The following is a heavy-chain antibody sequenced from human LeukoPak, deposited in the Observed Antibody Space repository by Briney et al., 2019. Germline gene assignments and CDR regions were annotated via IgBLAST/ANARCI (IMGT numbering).Heavy chain of an antibody. CDR2: ISGSGGST. Sequence: GGSLRLSCAASGFTFSSYAMSGVRQAPGKGREGVSAISGSGGSTYYADSVKGRFTISRDNSKNTLYLQMNSLRAEDTAVYYCAKEGGYVDTAMVSISDYWGQGTLVTVSS. D-gene: IGHD5-18*01. J-gene: IGHJ4*02. CDR3: AKEGGYVDTAMVSISDY. V-gene: IGHV3-23*01. CDR1: GFTFSSYA.